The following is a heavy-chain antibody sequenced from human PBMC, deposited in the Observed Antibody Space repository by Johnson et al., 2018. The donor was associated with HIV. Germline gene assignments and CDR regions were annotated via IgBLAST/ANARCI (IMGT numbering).Heavy chain of an antibody. CDR2: IWYDGSNK. J-gene: IGHJ3*02. D-gene: IGHD3-10*01. CDR3: AKQYYGSGGSVHAFDI. CDR1: GFTFSNYG. Sequence: VQLVESGGGVVQPGRSLRLSCAASGFTFSNYGMHWVRQTPGKGLEWVAVIWYDGSNKYYADSVKGRFPISRDNSKNTVYLQMNSLRAEDTAVYYCAKQYYGSGGSVHAFDIWGQGTMVTVSS. V-gene: IGHV3-33*03.